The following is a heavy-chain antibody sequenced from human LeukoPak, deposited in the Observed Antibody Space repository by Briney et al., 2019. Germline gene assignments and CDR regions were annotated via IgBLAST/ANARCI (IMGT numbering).Heavy chain of an antibody. J-gene: IGHJ4*02. D-gene: IGHD1-1*01. CDR1: GGTFSSYA. CDR2: IIPIFGTA. CDR3: AISLQTGTTVPLDY. V-gene: IGHV1-69*01. Sequence: SVKVSCKASGGTFSSYAISWVRQAPGQGLEWMGGIIPIFGTANYAQKFQGRVTITADESTSTAYMELSSLRSEDTAVCYCAISLQTGTTVPLDYWGQGTLVTVSS.